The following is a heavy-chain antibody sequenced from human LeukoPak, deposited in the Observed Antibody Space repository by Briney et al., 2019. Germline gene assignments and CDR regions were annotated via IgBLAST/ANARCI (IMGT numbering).Heavy chain of an antibody. V-gene: IGHV3-9*01. CDR2: ISWNGDDI. Sequence: PGGSLRLSCAASGFRFNLLAMHWIRHAPGKGLEWVSGISWNGDDIGYADSVKGRFTISRDNAKSSLYLQMNSLRPEDAALYYCAKTVSSAGVWGGAGMDVWGQGTTVSVSS. CDR3: AKTVSSAGVWGGAGMDV. CDR1: GFRFNLLA. D-gene: IGHD3-16*01. J-gene: IGHJ6*02.